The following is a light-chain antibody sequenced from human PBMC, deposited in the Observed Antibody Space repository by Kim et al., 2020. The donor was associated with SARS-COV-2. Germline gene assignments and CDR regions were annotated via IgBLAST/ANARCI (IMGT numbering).Light chain of an antibody. Sequence: VSPGQTASITCSGDKLGDKYACWYQQKPGQSPVLVIYQNNKRSSGIPERLSASNSGNTATLTISGTQAMDEADYYCQAWDSSTGVFGGGTQLTVL. J-gene: IGLJ3*02. CDR3: QAWDSSTGV. CDR1: KLGDKY. V-gene: IGLV3-1*01. CDR2: QNN.